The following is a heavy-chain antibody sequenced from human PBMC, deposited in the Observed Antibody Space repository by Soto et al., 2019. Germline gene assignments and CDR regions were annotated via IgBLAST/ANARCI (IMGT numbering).Heavy chain of an antibody. D-gene: IGHD2-2*02. CDR3: ARDDCISTSCYIGY. J-gene: IGHJ4*02. V-gene: IGHV1-69*04. Sequence: SVKVSCKASGGTFSSYISWVRQAPGQGLEWMGRIIPILGIANYAQKFQGRVTITADKSTSTAYMELSSLRSEDTAVYYCARDDCISTSCYIGYWGQGTLVTVSS. CDR2: IIPILGIA. CDR1: GGTFSSY.